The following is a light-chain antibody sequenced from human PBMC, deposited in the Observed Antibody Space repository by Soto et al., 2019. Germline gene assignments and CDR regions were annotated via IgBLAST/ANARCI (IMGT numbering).Light chain of an antibody. J-gene: IGLJ2*01. V-gene: IGLV2-14*01. Sequence: QSALTQPASVSGSPGQSITISCTGTSSDVGGYNYVSWYQQHPGKAPKLMIYDVSNRPSGVSNRFSGSKSGNTASLTISGLQAEDEADYYCSSSTSSSNLVFGGGTKLTVL. CDR2: DVS. CDR3: SSSTSSSNLV. CDR1: SSDVGGYNY.